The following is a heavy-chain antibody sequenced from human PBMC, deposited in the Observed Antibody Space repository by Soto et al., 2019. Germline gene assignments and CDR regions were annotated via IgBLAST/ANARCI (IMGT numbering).Heavy chain of an antibody. V-gene: IGHV1-69*01. D-gene: IGHD4-17*01. J-gene: IGHJ5*02. CDR1: GGTFSSYA. CDR3: AREDYGDYRGQGWFDP. CDR2: IIPIFGTA. Sequence: QVQLVQSGAEVKKPGASVKVSCKASGGTFSSYAISWVRQAPGQGLEWMGGIIPIFGTANYAQKFQGRVTITADEATSTAYMELSSLRSEDTAVYYCAREDYGDYRGQGWFDPWGQGTLVTVS.